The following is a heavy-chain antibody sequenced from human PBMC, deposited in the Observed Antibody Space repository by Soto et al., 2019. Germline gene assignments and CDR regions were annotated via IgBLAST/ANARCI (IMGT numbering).Heavy chain of an antibody. CDR2: IYRGGST. CDR3: ASGVVFSTTTPITGCFVP. D-gene: IGHD1-20*01. CDR1: RDCIGSGDYF. Sequence: PSGTLALTCTVSRDCIGSGDYFWSGIRQHPGKGLEWIGYIYRGGSTYNNPSLRSRVTISADTSRNQFSLKLTSATAADTAIYYCASGVVFSTTTPITGCFVPWDQATLLTV. J-gene: IGHJ5*02. V-gene: IGHV4-30-4*08.